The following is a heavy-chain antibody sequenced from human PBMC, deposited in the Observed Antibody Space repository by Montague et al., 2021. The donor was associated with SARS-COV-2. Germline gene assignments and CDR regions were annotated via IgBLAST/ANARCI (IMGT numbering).Heavy chain of an antibody. CDR1: GGSISSYY. CDR2: IYYSGST. CDR3: TRDSRTSGWGYWYHGLDV. V-gene: IGHV4-59*01. Sequence: SETLSLTCTVSGGSISSYYWSWIRQPPGKGLEWIGYIYYSGSTNYNPFLKSRVTISVDTSKNQFSLKLSSVTAADTAVYYCTRDSRTSGWGYWYHGLDVWGQGTTVIVSS. D-gene: IGHD6-19*01. J-gene: IGHJ6*02.